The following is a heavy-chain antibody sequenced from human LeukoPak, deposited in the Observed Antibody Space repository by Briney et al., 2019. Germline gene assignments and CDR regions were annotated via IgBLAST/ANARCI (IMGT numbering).Heavy chain of an antibody. V-gene: IGHV3-33*01. CDR2: IWYDGSNK. J-gene: IGHJ4*02. CDR3: ARSMTRGTTVVMADY. D-gene: IGHD4-23*01. Sequence: GGSLRLSCAASGFTFSSYGMHWVRQAPGKGLERVAVIWYDGSNKYYADSVKGRFTISRDNSKNTLYLQMNSLRAEDTAVYYCARSMTRGTTVVMADYWGQGTLVTVSS. CDR1: GFTFSSYG.